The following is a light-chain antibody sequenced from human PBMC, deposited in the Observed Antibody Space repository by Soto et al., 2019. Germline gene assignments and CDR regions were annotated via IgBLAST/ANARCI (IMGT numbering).Light chain of an antibody. J-gene: IGKJ1*01. CDR3: LQYGGLPRT. CDR1: QSVSRSY. CDR2: GAS. V-gene: IGKV3-20*01. Sequence: EIVFTQSPGTLSLSPGERATLSCRASQSVSRSYLAWYQQKSGQAPRLLIYGASSRATGIPDRFSGSGSGTDFTLTITRLEPEDFAVYFCLQYGGLPRTFGQGTKVDIK.